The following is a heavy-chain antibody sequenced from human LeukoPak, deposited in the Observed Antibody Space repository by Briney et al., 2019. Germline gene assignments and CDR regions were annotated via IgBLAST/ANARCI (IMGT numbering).Heavy chain of an antibody. CDR2: ISYTGNT. V-gene: IGHV4-39*01. CDR3: ARQVGSSGFFWFDP. Sequence: SETLSLTCTVSGGSISSGTYYWAWIRQPPGKGLEWIGSISYTGNTYYNPSLNSRVTISVDTSKNQFSLKLSSVTAADTAVYYCARQVGSSGFFWFDPWGQGTLVTVSS. J-gene: IGHJ5*02. CDR1: GGSISSGTYY. D-gene: IGHD6-6*01.